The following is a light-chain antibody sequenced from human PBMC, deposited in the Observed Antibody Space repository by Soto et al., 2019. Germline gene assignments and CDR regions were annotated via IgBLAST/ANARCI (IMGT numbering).Light chain of an antibody. CDR3: QQYGSSPRS. CDR1: QSVSSSY. CDR2: GAS. Sequence: EIVLTQSPGILSLSPGERATLSCRASQSVSSSYLAWHQQKPGQAPRLLIYGASNRATGIPDRFSGSGSGTDFTLTISRLEPEDFAVYYCQQYGSSPRSFGQGTKVEIK. J-gene: IGKJ1*01. V-gene: IGKV3-20*01.